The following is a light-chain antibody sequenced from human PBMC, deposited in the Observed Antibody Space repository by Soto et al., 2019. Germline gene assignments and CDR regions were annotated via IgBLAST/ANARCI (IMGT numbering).Light chain of an antibody. CDR1: QTISSS. CDR2: SAS. Sequence: VTHFPSPPAVKAGKMATLSFRASQTISSSLAWYQQKPGQAPRLLIYSASSRASGIPYRFSGSGSGTDFTLTISRLEPEDFAVYYCQQYSSSPWTFGQGTKVDIK. V-gene: IGKV3-20*01. CDR3: QQYSSSPWT. J-gene: IGKJ1*01.